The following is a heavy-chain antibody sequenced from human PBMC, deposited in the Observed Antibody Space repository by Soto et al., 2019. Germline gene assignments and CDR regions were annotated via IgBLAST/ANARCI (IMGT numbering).Heavy chain of an antibody. CDR1: GFTFSDYY. CDR2: ISNSGSTI. Sequence: PGGSLRLSCAASGFTFSDYYMSWIRQAPGKGLEWVSYISNSGSTIYYADSVRGRFTFSRDNAKNSLYLQMNSLRAEDTAVYYCAGGRSSYYGMDVWGQGTTVSVSS. CDR3: AGGRSSYYGMDV. D-gene: IGHD3-16*01. J-gene: IGHJ6*02. V-gene: IGHV3-11*01.